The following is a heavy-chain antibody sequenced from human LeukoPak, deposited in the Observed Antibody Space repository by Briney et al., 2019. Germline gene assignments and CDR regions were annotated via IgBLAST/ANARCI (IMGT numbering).Heavy chain of an antibody. CDR2: INHSGST. V-gene: IGHV4-34*01. CDR3: ANEKPDSSSSQAYYYYGMDV. D-gene: IGHD6-6*01. Sequence: SETLSLTCAVYGGSFSDYYWTWIRQPPGKGLEWIGEINHSGSTNYNPSLKSRVTISVDTSKNQFSLNLSSVRAEDTAVYCCANEKPDSSSSQAYYYYGMDVWGQGTTVTVSS. CDR1: GGSFSDYY. J-gene: IGHJ6*02.